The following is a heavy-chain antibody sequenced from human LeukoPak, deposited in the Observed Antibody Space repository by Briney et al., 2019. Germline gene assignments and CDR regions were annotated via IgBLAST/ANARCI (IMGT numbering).Heavy chain of an antibody. CDR2: IYSGGST. Sequence: GGSLRLSCAASGFTFSDHYMTWIRQAPGKGLEWVSGIYSGGSTYYADSVKGRFTISRHNSKNTLYLQMNSLRAEDTAVYYCARARELDYWGQGTLVTVSS. D-gene: IGHD1-1*01. V-gene: IGHV3-53*04. CDR1: GFTFSDHY. CDR3: ARARELDY. J-gene: IGHJ4*02.